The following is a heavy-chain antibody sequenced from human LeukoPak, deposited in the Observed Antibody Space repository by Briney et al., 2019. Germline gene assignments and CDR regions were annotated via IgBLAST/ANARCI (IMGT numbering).Heavy chain of an antibody. D-gene: IGHD2-2*01. CDR2: INPSGGST. V-gene: IGHV1-46*01. Sequence: ASVKVSCKASGYTFTSYYMHWVRQAPGQGLEWVEIINPSGGSTSYAQKFQGRVTMTRDTSTSTVYMELSSLRSEDTAVYYCARAPIGGYCSSTSCPKNWFDPWGQGTLVTVSS. CDR3: ARAPIGGYCSSTSCPKNWFDP. J-gene: IGHJ5*02. CDR1: GYTFTSYY.